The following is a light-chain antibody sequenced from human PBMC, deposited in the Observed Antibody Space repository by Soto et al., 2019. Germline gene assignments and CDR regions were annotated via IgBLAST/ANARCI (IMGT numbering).Light chain of an antibody. J-gene: IGKJ1*01. CDR1: QSVNSW. V-gene: IGKV1-5*03. CDR3: QHYDNSPWT. Sequence: DIQMTQSPSTLSASVGDRVTITCRASQSVNSWVAWYQQKPGRAPKVLIHKASSLESGVPSRFSGSGSGTEFTLTISSLQPDDFATYYCQHYDNSPWTFGQGTTVDIK. CDR2: KAS.